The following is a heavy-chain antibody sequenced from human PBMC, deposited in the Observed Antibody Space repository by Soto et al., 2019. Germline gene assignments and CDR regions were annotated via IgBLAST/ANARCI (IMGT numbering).Heavy chain of an antibody. CDR1: GGSISSGDFY. D-gene: IGHD3-9*01. J-gene: IGHJ5*02. CDR2: IYYSGST. Sequence: PSETLSLTCTVSGGSISSGDFYWTWIRQPPGKGLEWIGYIYYSGSTYYNPSLKSRVTISVDTSKNQFSLKLSSVTAADTAVYYCARAGVYLCRYFDWSRGHWFDPWGQGTLVTVSS. V-gene: IGHV4-30-4*01. CDR3: ARAGVYLCRYFDWSRGHWFDP.